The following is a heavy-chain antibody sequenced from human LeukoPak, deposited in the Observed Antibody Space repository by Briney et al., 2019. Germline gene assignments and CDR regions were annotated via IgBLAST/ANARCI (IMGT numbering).Heavy chain of an antibody. CDR3: AREDVVLVDAVRYYYYGMDV. CDR1: GYSFVSYY. D-gene: IGHD2-8*01. Sequence: ASVTVSCKASGYSFVSYYMHWVRQAPGQGLEWMGIINPSGGSTSYAQKSQDRVTMTRDASTSTVYMELSSLKSEDTAVYYCAREDVVLVDAVRYYYYGMDVWGQGTTVTVSS. V-gene: IGHV1-46*01. J-gene: IGHJ6*02. CDR2: INPSGGST.